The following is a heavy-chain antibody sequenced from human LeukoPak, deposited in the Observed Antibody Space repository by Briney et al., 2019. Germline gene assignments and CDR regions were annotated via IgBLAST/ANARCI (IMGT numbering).Heavy chain of an antibody. J-gene: IGHJ4*02. CDR3: ARALAQGGSFDLYYFDS. CDR2: TYNTYT. V-gene: IGHV1-18*01. D-gene: IGHD3-9*01. CDR1: GYTSTTYG. Sequence: WASVKVSCTTSGYTSTTYGISWVRQAPGQGLEWMGWTYNTYTHYAQTLRDRLTMTTDTSTSTSYMELRSLRSDDTAVYYCARALAQGGSFDLYYFDSWGQGSLVTVSS.